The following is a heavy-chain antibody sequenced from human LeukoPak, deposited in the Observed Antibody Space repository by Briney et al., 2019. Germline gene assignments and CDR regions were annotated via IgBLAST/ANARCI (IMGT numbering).Heavy chain of an antibody. CDR1: EFSIRLNY. Sequence: GGSLRLSCAASEFSIRLNYMTWVRQAPGKGLEWVSIVYSGGDKYYTDSVKGRFTISRDDSKNTLYLQMSSLRGEDTAIYYCARAWDFVVGAFDLWGQGTMVTVSS. J-gene: IGHJ3*01. D-gene: IGHD2-2*01. V-gene: IGHV3-53*01. CDR2: VYSGGDK. CDR3: ARAWDFVVGAFDL.